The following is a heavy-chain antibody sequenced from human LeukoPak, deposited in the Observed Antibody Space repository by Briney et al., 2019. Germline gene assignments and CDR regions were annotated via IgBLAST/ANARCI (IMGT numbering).Heavy chain of an antibody. D-gene: IGHD4-23*01. V-gene: IGHV3-30*04. CDR1: GFTFSSYA. CDR2: ISYDGSNK. J-gene: IGHJ6*02. Sequence: PGRSLRLSCAASGFTFSSYAMHWVRLAPGKGLEWVAVISYDGSNKYYADSVKGRFTISRDNSKNTLYLQMNSLRAEDTAVYYCARAVVTPYYYYGMDVWGQGTTVTVSS. CDR3: ARAVVTPYYYYGMDV.